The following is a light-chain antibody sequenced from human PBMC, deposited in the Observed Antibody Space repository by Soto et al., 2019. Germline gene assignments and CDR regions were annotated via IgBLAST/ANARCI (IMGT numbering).Light chain of an antibody. J-gene: IGKJ1*01. Sequence: EIVLTQSPGTLSLSPGEIATLSCGASQSVSNNYLAWYQQKPGQAPRLLIYGASNRATGIPDRFSGRGSGTDFTLTISRLEPEDFAVYYCQQYGSSGTFGQGTKVDIK. V-gene: IGKV3-20*01. CDR2: GAS. CDR3: QQYGSSGT. CDR1: QSVSNNY.